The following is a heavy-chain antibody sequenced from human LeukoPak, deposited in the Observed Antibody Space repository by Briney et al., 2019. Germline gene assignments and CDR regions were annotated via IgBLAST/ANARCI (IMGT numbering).Heavy chain of an antibody. V-gene: IGHV3-23*01. CDR1: VFTFSSYA. J-gene: IGHJ3*02. CDR2: ISGSRGRT. Sequence: GGALRLSRAASVFTFSSYAMSWGRQAPGKGLERVSAISGSRGRTYYADSVKGRFTISRDNSKNTLYLQMKSLRAQDRAVYYCAIGVVVAAYPKKDAFDIWGQGPMVTVSS. CDR3: AIGVVVAAYPKKDAFDI. D-gene: IGHD2-15*01.